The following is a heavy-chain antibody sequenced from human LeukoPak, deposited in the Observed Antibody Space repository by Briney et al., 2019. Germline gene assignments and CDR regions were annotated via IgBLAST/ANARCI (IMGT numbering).Heavy chain of an antibody. CDR3: ARVSAYSSGWPLLDY. CDR2: ISSSSTTI. D-gene: IGHD6-19*01. Sequence: GGSLRLSCAASGFTFSNYYMNWVRQAPGKGLEWVSYISSSSTTIKYAVSVKGRFTISRDNAKNSLFLQMNSLRDEDTAVYYCARVSAYSSGWPLLDYWGQGALVTVSS. CDR1: GFTFSNYY. V-gene: IGHV3-48*02. J-gene: IGHJ4*02.